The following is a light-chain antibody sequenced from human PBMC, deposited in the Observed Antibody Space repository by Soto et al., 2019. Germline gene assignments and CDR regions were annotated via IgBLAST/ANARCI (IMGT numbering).Light chain of an antibody. Sequence: DIQKTQSLSTLAAAVGDRVSITSPASQTISSWLAWYQQKPGKAPKLLIYKASTLKSGVPSRFSGSGSGTEFTLTISSLQPEDFATYYCQQANSFPLTFGGGTKVDIK. CDR1: QTISSW. CDR2: KAS. CDR3: QQANSFPLT. V-gene: IGKV1-5*03. J-gene: IGKJ4*01.